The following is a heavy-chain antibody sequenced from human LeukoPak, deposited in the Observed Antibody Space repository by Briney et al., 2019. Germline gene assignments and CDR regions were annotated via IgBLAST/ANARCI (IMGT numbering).Heavy chain of an antibody. CDR2: INPNSGGT. CDR1: GYTFTGYY. J-gene: IGHJ3*02. D-gene: IGHD2-2*02. V-gene: IGHV1-2*02. CDR3: AREYCSSTSCYTGNAFDI. Sequence: ASVKVSCKASGYTFTGYYMHWVRQAPGQGLEWMGWINPNSGGTNYAQKFQGRVTMTRDTSISTAYMELSRLRSDDTAVYFCAREYCSSTSCYTGNAFDIWGQGTVVTVSS.